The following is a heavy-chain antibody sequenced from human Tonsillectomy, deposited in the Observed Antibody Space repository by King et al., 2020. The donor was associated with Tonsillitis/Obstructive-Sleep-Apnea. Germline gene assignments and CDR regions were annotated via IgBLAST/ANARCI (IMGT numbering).Heavy chain of an antibody. D-gene: IGHD2-8*01. CDR3: ARDMVLEAGGDAFDI. CDR1: GGSISSYS. V-gene: IGHV4-59*01. J-gene: IGHJ3*02. Sequence: VQLQESGPGLVKPSETLSLTCAVSGGSISSYSWSWIRQPPGKGLEWIGYINYSGSTNYNPSLKSRVTISVDTSKNQFSLKLRSVTAADTAVYYCARDMVLEAGGDAFDIWGQGTMVTVSS. CDR2: INYSGST.